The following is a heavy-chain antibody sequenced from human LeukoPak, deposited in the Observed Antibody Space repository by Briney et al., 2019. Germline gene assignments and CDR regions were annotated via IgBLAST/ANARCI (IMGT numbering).Heavy chain of an antibody. D-gene: IGHD3-10*01. CDR2: IYYSGST. CDR3: ARWHYYGSGDFDI. J-gene: IGHJ3*02. Sequence: PSETLSLTCTVSGGSISSYYWSWIRQPPGKGLEWIGYIYYSGSTNYNPSLKSRVTISVDTSKNQFSLKLSSVTAADTAVYYCARWHYYGSGDFDIWGQGTMVTVSS. V-gene: IGHV4-59*01. CDR1: GGSISSYY.